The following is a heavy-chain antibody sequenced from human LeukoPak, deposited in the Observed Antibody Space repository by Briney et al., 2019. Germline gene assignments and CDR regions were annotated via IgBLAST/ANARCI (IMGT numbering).Heavy chain of an antibody. D-gene: IGHD3-10*01. CDR3: ALQGGDARLTKLRGVIIHNFHY. V-gene: IGHV3-30*14. Sequence: GGSLRLSGAASGFTFSSYAMHWVRQAPGKGLEWVAVISYDGSNKYYADSVKGRFTISRDNSKNTLFLEMNSLRAEDTAVYYCALQGGDARLTKLRGVIIHNFHYRGQGTLVTVSS. J-gene: IGHJ4*02. CDR1: GFTFSSYA. CDR2: ISYDGSNK.